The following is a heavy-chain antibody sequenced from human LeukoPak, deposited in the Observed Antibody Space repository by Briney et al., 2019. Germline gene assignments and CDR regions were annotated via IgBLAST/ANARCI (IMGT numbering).Heavy chain of an antibody. J-gene: IGHJ4*02. CDR2: IYHDRSA. CDR3: ARDSAFSSYSY. Sequence: PGGSLRLSCTASGFTVGNYYMSWVRQAPGKGLEWVAIIYHDRSAYYAASVKGRFTISRDDSKNKVLLQMDSLRAEDTAIYYCARDSAFSSYSYWGQGALVTVSS. V-gene: IGHV3-53*01. CDR1: GFTVGNYY. D-gene: IGHD2-21*01.